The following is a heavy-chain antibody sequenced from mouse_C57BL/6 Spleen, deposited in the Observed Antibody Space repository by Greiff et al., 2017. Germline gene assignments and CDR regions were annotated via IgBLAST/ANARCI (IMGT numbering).Heavy chain of an antibody. D-gene: IGHD3-3*01. Sequence: QVPLKESGAELVKPGASVKISCKASGYAFSSYWMNWVKQRPGKGLEWIGQIYPGDGDTNSNGKFKGKATLTADKSSSTAYMQLSSLTSEDSAVYFCARGDMGQHWGQGTTLTVSS. CDR3: ARGDMGQH. J-gene: IGHJ2*01. CDR1: GYAFSSYW. V-gene: IGHV1-80*01. CDR2: IYPGDGDT.